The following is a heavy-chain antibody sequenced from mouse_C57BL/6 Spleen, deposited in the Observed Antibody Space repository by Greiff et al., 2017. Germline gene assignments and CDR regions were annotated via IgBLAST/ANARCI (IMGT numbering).Heavy chain of an antibody. J-gene: IGHJ4*01. CDR1: GYTFTSYD. Sequence: QVQLQQSGPELVKPGASVKLSCKASGYTFTSYDINWVKQRPGQGLEWIGWIYPRDGSTKYNEKFKGKATLPVDTSSSTAYMELHSLTSEDSAVYFCARGGITTVVDPNDMDYWGQGTSLTVSS. CDR3: ARGGITTVVDPNDMDY. CDR2: IYPRDGST. D-gene: IGHD1-1*01. V-gene: IGHV1-85*01.